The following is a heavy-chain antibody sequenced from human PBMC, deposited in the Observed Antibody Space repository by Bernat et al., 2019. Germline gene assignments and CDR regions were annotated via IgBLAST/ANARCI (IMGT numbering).Heavy chain of an antibody. D-gene: IGHD3-10*01. Sequence: EVQLLESGGGLAQPGESRRLSCAASGFTLSSYAMSWVRQAPGKGLEWVSTLGVSGRDTYYADSVKGRFTISRDTSKSTLYLQMNSLRGEDTAIYYCAKAIMYSSGSGTSHFDYWGQGTLVTVSS. V-gene: IGHV3-23*01. CDR2: LGVSGRDT. CDR1: GFTLSSYA. J-gene: IGHJ4*02. CDR3: AKAIMYSSGSGTSHFDY.